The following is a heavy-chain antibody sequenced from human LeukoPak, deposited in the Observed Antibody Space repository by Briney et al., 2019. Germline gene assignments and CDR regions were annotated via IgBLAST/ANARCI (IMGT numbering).Heavy chain of an antibody. CDR3: ARQEYYYGSGSYRRDHYMDV. D-gene: IGHD3-10*01. CDR2: VIHGGST. Sequence: SETLSLTCAVYGGSFSGHSWSWIRQPPGKGLEWIREVIHGGSTNYNPSLKSRVTISVDTPKNQFSLKLSSVTAADTAVYYCARQEYYYGSGSYRRDHYMDVWGKGTTVTISS. J-gene: IGHJ6*03. V-gene: IGHV4-34*12. CDR1: GGSFSGHS.